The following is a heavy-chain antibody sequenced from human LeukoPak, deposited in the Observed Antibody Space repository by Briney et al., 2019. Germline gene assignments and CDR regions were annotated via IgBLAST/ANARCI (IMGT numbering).Heavy chain of an antibody. CDR1: GGSISSGGYY. CDR2: IYYSGNT. Sequence: SETLSLTCSVSGGSISSGGYYWSWIRQHPGKGLEWVGNIYYSGNTYYNPSLKSRVIISVDTSKNQFSLKLSSVTAADTAVYYCARILGFGELCYGMDVWGQGTTVTVSS. CDR3: ARILGFGELCYGMDV. J-gene: IGHJ6*02. V-gene: IGHV4-31*03. D-gene: IGHD3-10*01.